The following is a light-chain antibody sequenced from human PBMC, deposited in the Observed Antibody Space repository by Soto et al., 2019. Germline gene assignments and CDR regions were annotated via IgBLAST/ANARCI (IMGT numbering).Light chain of an antibody. CDR1: ESISTY. Sequence: DVQMTQSPSSLSASVGDIVNITCRASESISTYFTWYQQKPGKAPRLLIYSASVLQTGVPSRFSGSGAGTDFTLTISSLQPEDFATYYCQQSYTTPWKFGQGTKVDIK. J-gene: IGKJ1*01. V-gene: IGKV1-39*01. CDR3: QQSYTTPWK. CDR2: SAS.